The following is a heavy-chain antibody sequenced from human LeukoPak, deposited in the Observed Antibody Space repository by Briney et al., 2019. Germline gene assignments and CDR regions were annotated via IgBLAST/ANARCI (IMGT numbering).Heavy chain of an antibody. CDR2: INPSGDFR. CDR1: GYIFTSYY. Sequence: ASVKVSCKASGYIFTSYYIHWVRQAPGQGLEWMGIINPSGDFRSYAQKFKGRVTVTRDMSTRTVYMELSDLRPDDTAVYYCARDFSGEWEQVTGWWLDPWGQGTLVIVSS. V-gene: IGHV1-46*01. D-gene: IGHD3-16*01. J-gene: IGHJ5*02. CDR3: ARDFSGEWEQVTGWWLDP.